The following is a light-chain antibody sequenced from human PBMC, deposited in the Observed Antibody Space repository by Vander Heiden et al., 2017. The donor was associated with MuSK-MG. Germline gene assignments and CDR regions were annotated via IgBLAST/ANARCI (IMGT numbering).Light chain of an antibody. J-gene: IGKJ5*01. CDR1: RPISNDF. CDR3: QQHGVPPIT. V-gene: IGKV3-20*01. CDR2: RAS. Sequence: EFVLTQSPGTLSLSPGERATLPCKTSRPISNDFLAWYQQKPGQPPRLLIYRASTRATGVPDRFSGSGSGTDFTLTISTLEPEDFGVYYCQQHGVPPITFGQGTRLDMK.